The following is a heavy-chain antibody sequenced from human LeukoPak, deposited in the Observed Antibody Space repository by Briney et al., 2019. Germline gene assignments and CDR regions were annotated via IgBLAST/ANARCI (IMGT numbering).Heavy chain of an antibody. D-gene: IGHD3-22*01. Sequence: GGSLRLSCAASGFTFSNAWMSWVRQAPGKGLEWVGRIRSQSDGGTTDYAAPVKGRFTISRDDSKNTLFLQMSSLRAEDTAMYFCAKDRGGIYYDNWFYFDSWGQGSLVTVSS. CDR3: AKDRGGIYYDNWFYFDS. CDR2: IRSQSDGGTT. J-gene: IGHJ4*02. V-gene: IGHV3-15*01. CDR1: GFTFSNAW.